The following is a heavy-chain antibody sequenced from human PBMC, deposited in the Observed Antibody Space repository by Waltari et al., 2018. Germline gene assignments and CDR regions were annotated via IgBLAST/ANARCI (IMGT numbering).Heavy chain of an antibody. D-gene: IGHD2-15*01. CDR3: HLTGRNIVIAAAASPTYYSYMGV. V-gene: IGHV1-24*01. CDR2: LDPAAGEE. J-gene: IGHJ6*03. Sequence: QVQVVQSGAEVKKPGASVKVSCKISGYTLTGLTIHWVRRVPGKGLGWRGRLDPAAGEEVSAERFQGRVTMTDDTATDTAYMELSSLRSEDTAVYYCHLTGRNIVIAAAASPTYYSYMGVWGRGTAVTVSS. CDR1: GYTLTGLT.